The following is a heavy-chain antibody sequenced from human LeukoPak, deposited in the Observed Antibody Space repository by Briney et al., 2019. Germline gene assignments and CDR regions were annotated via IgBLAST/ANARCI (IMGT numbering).Heavy chain of an antibody. D-gene: IGHD3-22*01. Sequence: GGSLRLSCAASGFTVSSHFMNWVRQAPGKGLEWVSVFYSGGNTYYADSVKGRFTISRDNSENTLYLQMNSLSADDTAVYYCARGDHYYTAFDIWGQGTMVAVSS. CDR1: GFTVSSHF. CDR3: ARGDHYYTAFDI. V-gene: IGHV3-53*05. CDR2: FYSGGNT. J-gene: IGHJ3*02.